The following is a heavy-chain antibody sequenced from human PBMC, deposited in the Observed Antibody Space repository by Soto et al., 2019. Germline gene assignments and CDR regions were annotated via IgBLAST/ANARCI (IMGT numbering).Heavy chain of an antibody. D-gene: IGHD2-2*02. V-gene: IGHV3-30*09. Sequence: GGSLRLSCAASGFTFSNYAMHWVRQTPGKGLEWVALISYDGSKIYYADSVKGRFAISRDNSRNTLYLQMNSLRVEDTAVYYCARDPDIYCIRTRCYISWGQGTLVTVS. CDR1: GFTFSNYA. J-gene: IGHJ4*02. CDR2: ISYDGSKI. CDR3: ARDPDIYCIRTRCYIS.